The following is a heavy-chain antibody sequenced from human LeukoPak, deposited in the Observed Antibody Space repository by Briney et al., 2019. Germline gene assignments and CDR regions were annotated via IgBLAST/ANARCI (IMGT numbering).Heavy chain of an antibody. J-gene: IGHJ2*01. CDR1: GFTVSTYT. D-gene: IGHD2-21*02. V-gene: IGHV3-48*04. CDR2: ITSSSSTI. CDR3: ARACGGDCYSDWYFDL. Sequence: PGGSLRLSCAASGFTVSTYTMNWVRQAPGKGLEWVSYITSSSSTIYYADSVKGRFTISRDNAKNSLYLRMSSLRAEDTAIYFCARACGGDCYSDWYFDLWGRGTLVTVSS.